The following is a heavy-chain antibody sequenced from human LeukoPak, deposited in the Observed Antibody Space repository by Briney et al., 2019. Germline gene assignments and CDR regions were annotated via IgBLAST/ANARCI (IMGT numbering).Heavy chain of an antibody. V-gene: IGHV4-59*01. J-gene: IGHJ4*02. CDR2: IYYSGST. CDR3: AREGYSYGPFDY. D-gene: IGHD5-18*01. CDR1: GGSISSYY. Sequence: SETLSLTCTVSGGSISSYYWSWIRQPPGKGLEWIGYIYYSGSTNYNTSLKSRVTISVDTSKNQFSLKLSSVTAADTAVYYCAREGYSYGPFDYWGQGTLVTVSS.